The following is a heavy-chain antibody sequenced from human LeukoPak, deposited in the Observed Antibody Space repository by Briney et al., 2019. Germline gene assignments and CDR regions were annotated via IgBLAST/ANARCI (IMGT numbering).Heavy chain of an antibody. Sequence: GGTLRLSCAASGFTFSDYYMSWIRQAPGKGLEWVSYISSSGSTIYYADSVKGRFTISRDNAKNTLYLQMNSLRAEDTAVYYCARVRVDITIFGVALDYWGQGTLVTVSS. J-gene: IGHJ4*02. D-gene: IGHD3-3*01. CDR3: ARVRVDITIFGVALDY. V-gene: IGHV3-11*04. CDR2: ISSSGSTI. CDR1: GFTFSDYY.